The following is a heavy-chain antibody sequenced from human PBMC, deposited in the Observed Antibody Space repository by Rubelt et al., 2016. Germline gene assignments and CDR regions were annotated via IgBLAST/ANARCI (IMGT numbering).Heavy chain of an antibody. J-gene: IGHJ4*02. V-gene: IGHV1-69*06. CDR2: IIPIFGTA. Sequence: VHGGMGGIIPIFGTANYAQKFQGRVTITADKSTSTAYMELRSLRCEDTAVYYCAAFGGVNADYWGQGTLVTVSS. D-gene: IGHD3-16*01. CDR3: AAFGGVNADY.